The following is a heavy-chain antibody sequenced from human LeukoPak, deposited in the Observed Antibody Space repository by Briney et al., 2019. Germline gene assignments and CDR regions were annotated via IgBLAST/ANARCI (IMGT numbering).Heavy chain of an antibody. D-gene: IGHD3-3*01. CDR2: IKQDGSEK. J-gene: IGHJ6*03. V-gene: IGHV3-7*01. CDR1: GFTFSSYW. Sequence: GGSPRLSCAASGFTFSSYWMSWVRQAPGKGLEWVANIKQDGSEKYYVDSVKGRFTISRDNAKNSLYLQMNSLRAEDTAVYYCAKHWSGYFYYYYYMDVWGKGTTVTVSS. CDR3: AKHWSGYFYYYYYMDV.